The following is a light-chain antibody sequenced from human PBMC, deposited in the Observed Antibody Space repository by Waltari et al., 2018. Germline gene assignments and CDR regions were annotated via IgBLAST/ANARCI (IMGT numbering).Light chain of an antibody. Sequence: QSVLTQPPSASGTPGQRVTISCSGSSSNIGSNFVYWYQQLPGTAPKLLIYRNVMRPSGVPARFPGSKSDTSASLAISDLRSEDEADYYCAAWDDSLTGFVFGTGTEVTAL. CDR1: SSNIGSNF. V-gene: IGLV1-47*01. CDR3: AAWDDSLTGFV. CDR2: RNV. J-gene: IGLJ1*01.